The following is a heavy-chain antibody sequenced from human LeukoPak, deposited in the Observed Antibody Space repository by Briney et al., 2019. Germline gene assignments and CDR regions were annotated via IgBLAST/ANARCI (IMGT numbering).Heavy chain of an antibody. CDR3: ARVVTYGYNIDY. CDR1: GGSFSGYY. D-gene: IGHD3-3*01. V-gene: IGHV4-34*01. CDR2: MNHRGST. J-gene: IGHJ4*02. Sequence: SETLSLTCAVDGGSFSGYYGSWIRHPPGKGREWDGEMNHRGSTNYNPSLKSPLTISVDTSKNQFSLKLSSVTAADPAVYYCARVVTYGYNIDYWGQGTLVTVSS.